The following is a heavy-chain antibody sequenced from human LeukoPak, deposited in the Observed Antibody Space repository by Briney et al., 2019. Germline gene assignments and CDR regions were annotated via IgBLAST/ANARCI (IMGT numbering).Heavy chain of an antibody. Sequence: GGSLRLSCAASGLTFSSYSMNWVRQAPGKGLEWVSSISSSSSYIYYADSVKGRFTISRDNAKNSLYLQMNSLRAEDTAVYYCARGDQRGGCDWFDPWGQGTLVTVSS. D-gene: IGHD3-10*01. J-gene: IGHJ5*02. CDR2: ISSSSSYI. CDR3: ARGDQRGGCDWFDP. CDR1: GLTFSSYS. V-gene: IGHV3-21*01.